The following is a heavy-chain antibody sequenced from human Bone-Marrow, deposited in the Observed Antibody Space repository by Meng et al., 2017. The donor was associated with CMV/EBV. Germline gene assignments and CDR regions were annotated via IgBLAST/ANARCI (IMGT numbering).Heavy chain of an antibody. CDR1: GFTFSDYY. CDR2: INHSGST. Sequence: GSLRLSCAASGFTFSDYYMSWIRQAPGKGLEWIGEINHSGSTNYNPSLKSRVTISVDTSKNQFSLKLSSVTAADTAVYYCARGRRALWFGELSYYYYGMDVWGQGTTVTFSS. D-gene: IGHD3-10*01. CDR3: ARGRRALWFGELSYYYYGMDV. J-gene: IGHJ6*01. V-gene: IGHV4-34*01.